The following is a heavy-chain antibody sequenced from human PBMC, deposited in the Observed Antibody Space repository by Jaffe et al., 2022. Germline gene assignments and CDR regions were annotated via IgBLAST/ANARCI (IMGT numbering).Heavy chain of an antibody. V-gene: IGHV4-38-2*01. CDR3: ARTRYYDILTGYYM. D-gene: IGHD3-9*01. Sequence: QVQLQESGPGLVKPSETLSLTCAVSGYSISSGYYWGWIRQPPGKGLEWIGSIYHSGSTYYNPSLKSRVTISVDTSKNQFSLKLSSVTAADTAVYYCARTRYYDILTGYYMWGQGTLVTVSS. CDR1: GYSISSGYY. CDR2: IYHSGST. J-gene: IGHJ4*02.